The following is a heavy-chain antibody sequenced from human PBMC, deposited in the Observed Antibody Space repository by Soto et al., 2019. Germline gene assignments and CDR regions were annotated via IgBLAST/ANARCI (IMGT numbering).Heavy chain of an antibody. D-gene: IGHD6-19*01. J-gene: IGHJ2*01. V-gene: IGHV1-18*01. CDR2: ISTDNGNT. CDR3: ARIGWMGYSSGWDYWYFDL. Sequence: ASVKVSCKASGYTFTNSGISWVRQAPGQGLEWMGWISTDNGNTNYAQHLQGRVSMTTDTSTSTAYMELRSLRSDGTAVYYCARIGWMGYSSGWDYWYFDLWGRGTLVTVSS. CDR1: GYTFTNSG.